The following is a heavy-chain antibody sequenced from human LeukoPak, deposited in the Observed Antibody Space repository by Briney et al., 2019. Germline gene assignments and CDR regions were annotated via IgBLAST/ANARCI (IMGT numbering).Heavy chain of an antibody. D-gene: IGHD4-17*01. V-gene: IGHV3-21*01. J-gene: IGHJ6*02. CDR1: GFTFSSYS. CDR2: ISSSSSYI. Sequence: GGSLRLSCAASGFTFSSYSMNWVSQAPGKGLEWVSCISSSSSYIYYADSVKGRFTISRDNAKNSLYLQMNSLRAEDTAVYYCARVPRGDYGDYVSGMDVWGQGTTVIVSS. CDR3: ARVPRGDYGDYVSGMDV.